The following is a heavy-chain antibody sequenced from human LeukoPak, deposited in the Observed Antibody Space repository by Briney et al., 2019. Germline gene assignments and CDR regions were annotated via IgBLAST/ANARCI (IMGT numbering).Heavy chain of an antibody. V-gene: IGHV4-38-2*01. CDR3: ASAGDDYHYFDY. D-gene: IGHD4-11*01. J-gene: IGHJ4*02. CDR2: IYHSGST. CDR1: GYSISSGYY. Sequence: PSETLSLTCAVSGYSISSGYYWGWIRQPPGKGLEWIGSIYHSGSTYCNPSLKSRLTISVDASKNQFSLKLSSVTAADTAVYYCASAGDDYHYFDYWGQGTLVTVSA.